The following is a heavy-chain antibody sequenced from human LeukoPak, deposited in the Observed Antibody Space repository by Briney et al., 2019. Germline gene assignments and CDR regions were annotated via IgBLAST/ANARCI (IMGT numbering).Heavy chain of an antibody. J-gene: IGHJ6*02. CDR1: GYTLSGYY. CDR3: ARKREGAYGMDV. D-gene: IGHD1-26*01. V-gene: IGHV1-2*02. CDR2: TNPNSGDT. Sequence: ASVKVSCKASGYTLSGYYIHWVRQAPGQGLEWMGWTNPNSGDTNYAQDFQGRVTMTRDTSITTAYMELSRLRSDDTALYYCARKREGAYGMDVWGQGTTVTVSS.